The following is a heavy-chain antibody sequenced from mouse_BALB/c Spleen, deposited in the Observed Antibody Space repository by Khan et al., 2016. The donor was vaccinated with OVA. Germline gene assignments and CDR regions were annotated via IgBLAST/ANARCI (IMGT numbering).Heavy chain of an antibody. CDR1: GYTFTSYW. Sequence: QVQLKQSGAELAKPGASVKMSCKASGYTFTSYWMHWVKQRPGQGLEWIGYINPSTGYTEYNQRFKDKATLTADKSSSTAYMQLSSLTSEESAIYYCASDGSSSAWLTYWGQGTQVTVSA. CDR3: ASDGSSSAWLTY. CDR2: INPSTGYT. D-gene: IGHD1-1*01. J-gene: IGHJ3*01. V-gene: IGHV1-7*01.